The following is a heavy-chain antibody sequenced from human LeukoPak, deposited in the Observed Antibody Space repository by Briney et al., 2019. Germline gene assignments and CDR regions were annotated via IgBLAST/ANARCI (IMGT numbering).Heavy chain of an antibody. CDR2: IYPGDSDT. J-gene: IGHJ4*02. CDR1: GYSFTSYW. CDR3: TRQDGYKVDY. D-gene: IGHD5-24*01. Sequence: GESLKISCKGSGYSFTSYWIALVRQMPGKGLEWMGIIYPGDSDTRYSPSFQGQVTISADKSITTAYLQWSSLKASDTAMYYCTRQDGYKVDYWGQGTLVTVSS. V-gene: IGHV5-51*01.